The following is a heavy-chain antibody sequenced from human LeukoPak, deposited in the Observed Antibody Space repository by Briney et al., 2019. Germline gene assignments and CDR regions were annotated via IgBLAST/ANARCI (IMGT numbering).Heavy chain of an antibody. CDR3: ASPSLGHY. Sequence: GGSLRLSCAASGFTFSSYDMLWLGPATGKGLEWVSAIGTAGDTYYPGSVNGRFTISRENAKNSLYLQMNSLRAEDTAVYYCASPSLGHYWGQGTLVTVSS. J-gene: IGHJ4*02. D-gene: IGHD6-6*01. CDR1: GFTFSSYD. V-gene: IGHV3-13*01. CDR2: IGTAGDT.